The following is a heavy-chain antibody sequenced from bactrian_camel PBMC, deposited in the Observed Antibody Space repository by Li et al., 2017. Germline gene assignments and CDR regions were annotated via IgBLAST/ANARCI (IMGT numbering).Heavy chain of an antibody. D-gene: IGHD1*01. J-gene: IGHJ6*01. CDR3: AAGCKVAGTWSFESDFAY. V-gene: IGHV3S63*01. CDR1: DYYGIWC. Sequence: HVQLVESGGGSVQAGGSLRLSCELIDYYGIWCMAWFRQAPGKEREAVGTIAHDGSTSVPDSMKGRFLISKDSSKNGPYLQMNSLKPDDSAMYYCAAGCKVAGTWSFESDFAYWGQGTQVTV. CDR2: TIAHDGST.